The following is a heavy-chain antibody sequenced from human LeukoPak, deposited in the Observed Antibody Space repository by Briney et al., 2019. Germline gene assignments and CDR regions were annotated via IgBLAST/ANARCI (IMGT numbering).Heavy chain of an antibody. CDR3: ARFSSGWYYFDY. J-gene: IGHJ4*02. CDR2: IYSGGST. Sequence: GGSLRLSCAASGFTVSSNYMNWVRQAPGRGLGWVSVIYSGGSTYYADSVKGRFTISRDNSKNTLYLQMNSLRGEDTAVYYCARFSSGWYYFDYWGQGTLVTVSS. CDR1: GFTVSSNY. V-gene: IGHV3-53*01. D-gene: IGHD6-19*01.